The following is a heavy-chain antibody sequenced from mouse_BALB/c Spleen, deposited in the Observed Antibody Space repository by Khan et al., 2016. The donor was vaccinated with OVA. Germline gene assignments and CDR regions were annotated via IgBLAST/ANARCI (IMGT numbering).Heavy chain of an antibody. CDR2: INPTSGYI. V-gene: IGHV1-7*01. Sequence: QVQLQQSGAALAKPGASVKMSCKASGYTFSTYWMHWVKQRHGQGLEWIGYINPTSGYIDYNEKFKDKATLTADKSSSTAYMQLSRLTSEDSAVYYCTRDRIDYWGQGTTLTVSS. CDR1: GYTFSTYW. CDR3: TRDRIDY. J-gene: IGHJ2*01.